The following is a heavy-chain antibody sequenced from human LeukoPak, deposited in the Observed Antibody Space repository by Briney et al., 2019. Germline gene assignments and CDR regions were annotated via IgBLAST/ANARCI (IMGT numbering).Heavy chain of an antibody. CDR2: ISAYNGNT. CDR1: GYTFTDSY. CDR3: ARLGGYSYGFGSRIGNNFDY. V-gene: IGHV1-18*04. J-gene: IGHJ4*02. D-gene: IGHD5-18*01. Sequence: GASVKVSCKTSGYTFTDSYIHWARQAPGQGLEWMGWISAYNGNTNYAQKIQGRVTMTTDTSTSTAYMELRSLRSDDTAVYYCARLGGYSYGFGSRIGNNFDYWGQGTLVTVSS.